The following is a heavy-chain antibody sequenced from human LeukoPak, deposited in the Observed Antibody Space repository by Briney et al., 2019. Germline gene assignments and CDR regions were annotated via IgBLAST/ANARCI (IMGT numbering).Heavy chain of an antibody. CDR1: GFTFSSYA. D-gene: IGHD6-13*01. CDR3: AKTKGYPYYFDY. V-gene: IGHV3-23*01. CDR2: ISGSGGST. Sequence: GGSLRLSCAASGFTFSSYAMSWVRQAPGKGLEWVSAISGSGGSTYYADSVRGRFTISRDNSKNTLYLQMNSLRAEDTAVYYCAKTKGYPYYFDYWGQGTLVTVSS. J-gene: IGHJ4*02.